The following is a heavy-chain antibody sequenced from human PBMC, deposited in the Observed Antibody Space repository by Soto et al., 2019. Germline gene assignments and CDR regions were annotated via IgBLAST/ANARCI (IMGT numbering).Heavy chain of an antibody. V-gene: IGHV3-23*01. CDR1: GFTFSSYA. D-gene: IGHD2-2*01. CDR2: ISGSGGST. Sequence: GGSLRLSCAASGFTFSSYAMSWVRQAPGKGLEWVSAISGSGGSTYYADSVKGRFTISRDNSKNTLYLQMNSLRAEDTAVYSYATGGHVPAALPLVYYYSGIDVWGQGTTVTVSS. J-gene: IGHJ6*02. CDR3: ATGGHVPAALPLVYYYSGIDV.